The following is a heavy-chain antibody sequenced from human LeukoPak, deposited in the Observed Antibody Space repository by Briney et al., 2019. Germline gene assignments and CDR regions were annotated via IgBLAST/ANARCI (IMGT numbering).Heavy chain of an antibody. CDR1: GGSISSYY. J-gene: IGHJ4*02. CDR2: IYYSGST. D-gene: IGHD2-2*01. V-gene: IGHV4-59*01. CDR3: ARERGLGYCSSTSCRTFDY. Sequence: PSETLSLTCTVSGGSISSYYWSWIRQPPGKGLEWIGYIYYSGSTNYNPSLKSRVTISVDTSKNQFSLKLSSVTAADTAVYYCARERGLGYCSSTSCRTFDYWGQGTLVTVSS.